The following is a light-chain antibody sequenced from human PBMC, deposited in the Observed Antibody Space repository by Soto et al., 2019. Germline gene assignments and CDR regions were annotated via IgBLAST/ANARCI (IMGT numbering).Light chain of an antibody. CDR3: CSYAGSYTYV. Sequence: QSLLTQPRSVSLSPEQSVTISCTGTSSDVGGYNYVSWYQQHPGKAPKLMIYNVSERPSGVPDRFSGSKSDNTASLTISGLQAEDEADYYCCSYAGSYTYVFGTGTKVTVL. CDR1: SSDVGGYNY. V-gene: IGLV2-11*01. J-gene: IGLJ1*01. CDR2: NVS.